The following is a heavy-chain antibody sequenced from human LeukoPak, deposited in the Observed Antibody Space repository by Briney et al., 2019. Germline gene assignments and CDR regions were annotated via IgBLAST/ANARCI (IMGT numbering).Heavy chain of an antibody. CDR1: GYTLTELS. V-gene: IGHV1-24*01. CDR3: SPPSDYDFWSGPYPLDY. Sequence: ASVKVSCRVSGYTLTELSMHWVRQAPGKGLEWVGGFNPKDGETIYAQKFQGKVTITEDTSAETAYMELRSQRPKDTAAYDSSPPSDYDFWSGPYPLDYWXXXTLVTXSS. CDR2: FNPKDGET. J-gene: IGHJ4*01. D-gene: IGHD3-3*01.